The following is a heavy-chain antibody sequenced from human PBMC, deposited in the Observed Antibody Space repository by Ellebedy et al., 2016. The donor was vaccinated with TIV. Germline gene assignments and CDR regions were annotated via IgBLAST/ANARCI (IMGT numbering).Heavy chain of an antibody. CDR1: GLTFSNFA. Sequence: GGSLRLSXGASGLTFSNFAMSWVRQAPGKRLEWVSTISGTGGTTYYADSVKGRFTISRDNSKNTVSLQMGDLRTEDTAVYYCAKNRGASGMPSYFMDVWGKGTTVTVSS. J-gene: IGHJ6*03. CDR2: ISGTGGTT. V-gene: IGHV3-23*01. D-gene: IGHD3-10*01. CDR3: AKNRGASGMPSYFMDV.